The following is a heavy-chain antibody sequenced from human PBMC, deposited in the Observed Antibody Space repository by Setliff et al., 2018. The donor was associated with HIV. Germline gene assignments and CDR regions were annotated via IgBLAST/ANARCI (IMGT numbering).Heavy chain of an antibody. J-gene: IGHJ4*02. D-gene: IGHD6-19*01. Sequence: SETLSLTCAASSYSISSGYYWGWIRQPPGKGLEWIGNIYHSGSTYYNPSLKSRVTISVDTSKNQFSLKLSSVTAADTAVYYCSSGWYYFDYWGQGTLVTVSS. CDR1: SYSISSGYY. V-gene: IGHV4-38-2*01. CDR3: SSGWYYFDY. CDR2: IYHSGST.